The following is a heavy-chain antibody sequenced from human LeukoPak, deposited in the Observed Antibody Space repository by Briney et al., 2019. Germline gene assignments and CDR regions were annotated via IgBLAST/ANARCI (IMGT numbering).Heavy chain of an antibody. CDR2: MNPNSGNT. CDR1: GYTFTGYD. V-gene: IGHV1-8*03. Sequence: ASVKVSCKASGYTFTGYDINWVRQATGQGLEWMGWMNPNSGNTGYAQKFQGRVTITRNTSISTAYMELSSLRSEDTAVYYCARGRRGRRSGEYAFDIWGQGTMVTVSS. J-gene: IGHJ3*02. CDR3: ARGRRGRRSGEYAFDI. D-gene: IGHD3-10*01.